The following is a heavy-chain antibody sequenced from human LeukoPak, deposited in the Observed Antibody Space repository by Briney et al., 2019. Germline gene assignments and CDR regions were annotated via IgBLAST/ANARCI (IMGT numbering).Heavy chain of an antibody. CDR3: VKGVGTGSGSQKWAYFYYSMEV. D-gene: IGHD3-10*01. CDR2: ISSSGSTI. V-gene: IGHV3-48*03. Sequence: PGGSLRLSCAASGFTFSSYEMNWVRQAPGKGLEWVSYISSSGSTIYYADSVKGRFSISRDNSKNTLSLQMNSLRAEDTAVYMCVKGVGTGSGSQKWAYFYYSMEVWGQGTTVTVSS. CDR1: GFTFSSYE. J-gene: IGHJ6*02.